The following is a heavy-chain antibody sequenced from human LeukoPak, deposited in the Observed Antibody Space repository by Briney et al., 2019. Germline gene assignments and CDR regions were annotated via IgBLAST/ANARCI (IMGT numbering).Heavy chain of an antibody. V-gene: IGHV4-34*01. Sequence: PSETLSLTCGVYGGSFSYYYWNWIRHPPGKGLEWIADINHSGSTNYNPSLKSRVTISVDTSKNQFSLKLTSVTAADTAVYYCARREYCSSRTCFEHIQHWGQGTLVTVSS. CDR1: GGSFSYYY. J-gene: IGHJ1*01. CDR2: INHSGST. D-gene: IGHD2-2*01. CDR3: ARREYCSSRTCFEHIQH.